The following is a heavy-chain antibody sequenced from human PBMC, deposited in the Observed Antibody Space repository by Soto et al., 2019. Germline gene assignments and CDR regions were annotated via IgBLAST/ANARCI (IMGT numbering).Heavy chain of an antibody. CDR2: ISYEGSNK. CDR1: GFTFSSYA. D-gene: IGHD2-21*02. Sequence: QVQLVESGGGVVQPGRSLRLSCAASGFTFSSYAMHWVRQAPGKGLEWVAVISYEGSNKYYADSVKGRFTISRDNSKNPLYLQMNSLRAEETAVYYCARVGGGPLAYCGGDCYHDAFDIWGQGTMVTVSS. J-gene: IGHJ3*02. V-gene: IGHV3-30-3*01. CDR3: ARVGGGPLAYCGGDCYHDAFDI.